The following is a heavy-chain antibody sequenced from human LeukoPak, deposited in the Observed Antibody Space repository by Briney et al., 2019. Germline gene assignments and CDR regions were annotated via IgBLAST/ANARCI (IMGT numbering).Heavy chain of an antibody. D-gene: IGHD7-27*01. CDR2: IYYSGST. CDR1: GGSISSSSYY. V-gene: IGHV4-39*01. J-gene: IGHJ4*02. Sequence: SETLFLTCTVSGGSISSSSYYWGWIRQPPGKGLEWIGSIYYSGSTYYNPSLKSRVTISVDTSKNQFSLKLGSATAADTAVYYCASRLGTGEFDYWGQGTLVTVSS. CDR3: ASRLGTGEFDY.